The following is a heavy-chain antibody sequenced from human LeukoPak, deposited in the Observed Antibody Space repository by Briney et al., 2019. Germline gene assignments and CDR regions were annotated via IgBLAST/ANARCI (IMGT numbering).Heavy chain of an antibody. D-gene: IGHD1-1*01. CDR1: GGSISSYY. V-gene: IGHV4-59*08. CDR3: ARHSGWNDGLFDY. CDR2: IYYSGST. J-gene: IGHJ4*02. Sequence: PSETLSLTCTVSGGSISSYYWSWIRQPPGKGLEWIGYIYYSGSTNYNPSLKSRVTISVDTSKNQFSLKLSSATAADTAVYYCARHSGWNDGLFDYWGQGTLVTVSS.